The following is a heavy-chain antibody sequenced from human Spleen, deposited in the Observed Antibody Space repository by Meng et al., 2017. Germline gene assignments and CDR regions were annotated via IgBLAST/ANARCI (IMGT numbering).Heavy chain of an antibody. Sequence: LSLTCAASGFTFSSYGMHWVRQAPGKGLEWVAVIWYDGSNKYYADSVKGRFTISRDNSKNTLYLQMNSLRAEDTAVYYCARDRNIVVVTAIRYYYYGMDVWGQGTTVTVSS. V-gene: IGHV3-33*01. J-gene: IGHJ6*02. CDR3: ARDRNIVVVTAIRYYYYGMDV. D-gene: IGHD2-21*02. CDR1: GFTFSSYG. CDR2: IWYDGSNK.